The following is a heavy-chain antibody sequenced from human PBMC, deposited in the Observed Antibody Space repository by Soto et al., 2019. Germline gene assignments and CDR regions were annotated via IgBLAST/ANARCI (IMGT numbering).Heavy chain of an antibody. J-gene: IGHJ5*02. CDR3: ARSGYDFWSGYPGHWFDP. CDR1: GGSISSSSYY. V-gene: IGHV4-39*01. D-gene: IGHD3-3*01. CDR2: IYYSGST. Sequence: PSETLSLTCTVSGGSISSSSYYWGWIRQPPGKGLEWIGRIYYSGSTYYNPSLKSRVTISVDTSKKQFSLKLSSVTASDTAVYYFARSGYDFWSGYPGHWFDPWCQGTLVTVSS.